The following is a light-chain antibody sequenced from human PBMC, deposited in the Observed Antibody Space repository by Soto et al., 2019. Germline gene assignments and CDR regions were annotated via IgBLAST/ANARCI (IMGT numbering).Light chain of an antibody. CDR3: QQYNSYPYT. CDR2: AAS. V-gene: IGKV1-39*01. J-gene: IGKJ2*01. Sequence: DIQMTQSPSSLSASVGDRVTITCRASQSITTYLNWYRQKPGKAPKLLIYAASSLQSGVPSRFSGSGSETEFTLSISSLQPEDFATYFCQQYNSYPYTFGQGTKVDIK. CDR1: QSITTY.